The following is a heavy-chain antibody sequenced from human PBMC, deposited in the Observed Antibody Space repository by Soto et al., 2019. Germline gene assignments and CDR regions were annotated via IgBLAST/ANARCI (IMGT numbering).Heavy chain of an antibody. CDR2: INTDGSIT. CDR1: GLIFSNYK. J-gene: IGHJ4*02. Sequence: GGSLRLSCAASGLIFSNYKMHWVRQAPGKGLVWVSRINTDGSITDYADSVKGRFTVSRDNPKNTLYLQMNSLRAEDTAVYYCERDTDGLHYWGQGTRVTVSX. CDR3: ERDTDGLHY. V-gene: IGHV3-74*01.